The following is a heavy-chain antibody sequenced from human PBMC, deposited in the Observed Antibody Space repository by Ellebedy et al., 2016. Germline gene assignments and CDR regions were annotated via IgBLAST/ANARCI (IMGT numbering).Heavy chain of an antibody. CDR1: GGSFSGYY. Sequence: SETLSLXCAVYGGSFSGYYWSWIRQPPGKGLEWIGEINHSGSTNYNPSLKSRVTISVDTSKNQFSLKLSSVTAADTAVYYCARHYYDSSGYDRGYYYGMDVWGQGTTVTVSS. D-gene: IGHD3-22*01. CDR2: INHSGST. J-gene: IGHJ6*02. V-gene: IGHV4-34*01. CDR3: ARHYYDSSGYDRGYYYGMDV.